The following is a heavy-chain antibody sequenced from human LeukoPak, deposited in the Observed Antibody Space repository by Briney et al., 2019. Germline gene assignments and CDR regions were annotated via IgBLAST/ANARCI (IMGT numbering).Heavy chain of an antibody. CDR2: INPNSGGT. Sequence: ASVKVSCKASGYTFTGYYMHWVRQAPGQGLEWMGWINPNSGGTNYAQKFQGRVTMTRDTSISTAYMELSRLRSDDTAVYYCARVDYGGTSANFDYWGQGTLVTVSS. J-gene: IGHJ4*02. V-gene: IGHV1-2*02. D-gene: IGHD4-23*01. CDR1: GYTFTGYY. CDR3: ARVDYGGTSANFDY.